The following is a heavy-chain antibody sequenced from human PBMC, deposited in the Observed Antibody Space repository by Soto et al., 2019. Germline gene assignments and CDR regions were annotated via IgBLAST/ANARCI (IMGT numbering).Heavy chain of an antibody. J-gene: IGHJ5*02. CDR1: GGTFSSYA. D-gene: IGHD2-2*01. CDR2: IIPIFGTA. CDR3: ARVRGCSSTSCHRTNNWFDP. V-gene: IGHV1-69*13. Sequence: RASVKVSCKASGGTFSSYAISWVRQAPGQGLEWMGGIIPIFGTANYAQKFQGRVTITADESTSTAYMELSSLRSEDTAVYYCARVRGCSSTSCHRTNNWFDPWGEGTLVTVSS.